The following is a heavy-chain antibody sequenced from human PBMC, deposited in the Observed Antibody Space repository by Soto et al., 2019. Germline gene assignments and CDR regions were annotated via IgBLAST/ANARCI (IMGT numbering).Heavy chain of an antibody. Sequence: EMQLVQSGGGLVNPGGSHRLSCAASGLTFSNAWMSWVRQAPGKGLEWVGRIKSKTDGETTDNAAPLKGRFTISRDDSKATVYLQMNSLKTEDTAVYYCTTDPGIYGMDVWGQGTTVTVSS. V-gene: IGHV3-15*01. CDR2: IKSKTDGETT. J-gene: IGHJ6*02. CDR1: GLTFSNAW. CDR3: TTDPGIYGMDV.